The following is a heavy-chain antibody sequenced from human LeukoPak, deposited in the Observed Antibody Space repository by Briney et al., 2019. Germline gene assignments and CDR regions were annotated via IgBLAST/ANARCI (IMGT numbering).Heavy chain of an antibody. D-gene: IGHD3-22*01. V-gene: IGHV4-4*07. CDR1: GGSISNHY. CDR3: ARDIYDSSGLDASDI. CDR2: IYNSGST. Sequence: NPSETLSLTCTVSGGSISNHYWSWIRQPAGKELEWIGRIYNSGSTNYNPSLKSRVTMSVDTSKNQFSLKLSSVTAADTAVYYCARDIYDSSGLDASDIWGQGTMVTVSS. J-gene: IGHJ3*02.